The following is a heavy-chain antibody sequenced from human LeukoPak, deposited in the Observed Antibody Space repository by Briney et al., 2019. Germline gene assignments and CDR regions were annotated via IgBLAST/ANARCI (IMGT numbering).Heavy chain of an antibody. CDR3: ARLDVYYDSSSYQAYDAFDI. D-gene: IGHD3-22*01. Sequence: ASVKVSCKASGYTFNNYGISWVRQAPGQGLEWMGWISAYNGNTNYAQKLQGRVTMTTDTSTSTAYMELRSLRSDDTAVYYCARLDVYYDSSSYQAYDAFDIWGQGTMVTVSS. CDR2: ISAYNGNT. CDR1: GYTFNNYG. V-gene: IGHV1-18*01. J-gene: IGHJ3*02.